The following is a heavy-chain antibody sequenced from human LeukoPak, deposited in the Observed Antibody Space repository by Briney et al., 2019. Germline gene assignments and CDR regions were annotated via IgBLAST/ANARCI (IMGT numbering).Heavy chain of an antibody. J-gene: IGHJ6*02. V-gene: IGHV1-18*04. CDR1: GYTFSSYS. D-gene: IGHD2-2*01. Sequence: ASVKVSCKASGYTFSSYSVTWVRQAPGQGLEWMGWISANTGNTNYVEDLQDRVTMTVDTSTSTVYMELSSLRSEDTAVYYCASLVVPAAILDYGMDVWGQGTTVTVSS. CDR2: ISANTGNT. CDR3: ASLVVPAAILDYGMDV.